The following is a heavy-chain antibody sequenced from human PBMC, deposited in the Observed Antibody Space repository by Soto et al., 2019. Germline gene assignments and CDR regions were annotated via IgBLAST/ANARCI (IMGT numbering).Heavy chain of an antibody. CDR3: ARDRKLGFDY. V-gene: IGHV1-2*04. CDR1: GYTFTGYY. CDR2: INPNSGGT. J-gene: IGHJ4*02. D-gene: IGHD7-27*01. Sequence: ASVKVSCKASGYTFTGYYMHWGRQAPGQGLEWMGWINPNSGGTNHAQKFQGWVTMTSDTSISTAYMELSRVRSDDTAVYYCARDRKLGFDYWGQGTLVTVSS.